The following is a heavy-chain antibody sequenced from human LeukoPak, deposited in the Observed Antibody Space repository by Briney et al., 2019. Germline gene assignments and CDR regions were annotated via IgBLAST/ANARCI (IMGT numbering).Heavy chain of an antibody. CDR3: ARGALGSWYYYYYMDV. CDR2: IIPIFGTA. J-gene: IGHJ6*03. Sequence: GASVKVSCKASGGTFSSYAISWVRQAPGQGLEWMGGIIPIFGTANYAQKFQGRVTITADKSTGTAYMELSSLRSEDTAVYYCARGALGSWYYYYYMDVWGKGTTVTVSS. CDR1: GGTFSSYA. D-gene: IGHD6-13*01. V-gene: IGHV1-69*06.